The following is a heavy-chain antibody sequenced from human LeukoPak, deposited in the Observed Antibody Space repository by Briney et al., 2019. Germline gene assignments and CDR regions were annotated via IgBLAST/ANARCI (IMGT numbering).Heavy chain of an antibody. V-gene: IGHV3-33*05. CDR2: ISYDGSNK. J-gene: IGHJ4*02. D-gene: IGHD2-2*01. Sequence: GGSLRLSCAASGFTFSSYGMHWVRQAPGKGLEWVAVISYDGSNKYYADSVKGRFTISRDNSKNTLYLQMNSLRAEDTAVYYCAVESVGYWGQGTLVTVSS. CDR3: AVESVGY. CDR1: GFTFSSYG.